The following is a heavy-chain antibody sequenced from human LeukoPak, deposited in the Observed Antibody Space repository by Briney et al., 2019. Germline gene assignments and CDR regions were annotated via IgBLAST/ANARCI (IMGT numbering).Heavy chain of an antibody. Sequence: PGGSLTLSCAVSRFIFSSFSMNWVRQPPGKGLEWVSYITESSSHTYYPYSVKGLSTISRNNTNNSLFLQRYILAVEETGSYYCVRERAARERIGGMDVWGQGTTVAV. D-gene: IGHD6-25*01. V-gene: IGHV3-21*06. J-gene: IGHJ6*02. CDR1: RFIFSSFS. CDR2: ITESSSHT. CDR3: VRERAARERIGGMDV.